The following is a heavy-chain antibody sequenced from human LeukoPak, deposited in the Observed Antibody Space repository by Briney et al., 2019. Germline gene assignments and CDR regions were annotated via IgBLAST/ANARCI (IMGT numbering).Heavy chain of an antibody. V-gene: IGHV4-59*11. D-gene: IGHD3-16*01. Sequence: PSETLSLTCTVSGSSLSNHYWSWIRQPPGKGLEWIGHIYDSGSTTYNPSLKSRVTMSVDTSKNQFSLNLSSVTAADTAVYYCARGRIGGPKAPFDYWGQGTLVTVSS. J-gene: IGHJ4*02. CDR2: IYDSGST. CDR3: ARGRIGGPKAPFDY. CDR1: GSSLSNHY.